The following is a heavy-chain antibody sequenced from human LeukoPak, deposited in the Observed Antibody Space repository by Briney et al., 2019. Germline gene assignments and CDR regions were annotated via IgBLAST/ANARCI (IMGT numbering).Heavy chain of an antibody. J-gene: IGHJ4*02. D-gene: IGHD5-12*01. CDR3: ARGLGEGYPDH. CDR2: IFPGGRI. V-gene: IGHV4-34*01. CDR1: AGSSSGFY. Sequence: PSETLSLTSAVHAGSSSGFYWTWMRQPPGKGPEWIGEIFPGGRINYNPSLQSRVTISGDTSKNQFSLKVSSVTAADTAVYYCARGLGEGYPDHWGQGTVVTVSP.